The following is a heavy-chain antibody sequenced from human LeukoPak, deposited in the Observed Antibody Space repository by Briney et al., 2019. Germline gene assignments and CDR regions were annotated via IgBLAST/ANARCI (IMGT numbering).Heavy chain of an antibody. CDR2: ISAYNGNT. CDR3: ARDLRVVVTATQYFQH. CDR1: GYTFTSYG. J-gene: IGHJ1*01. V-gene: IGHV1-18*01. Sequence: ASVKISCKASGYTFTSYGISWVRQAPGQGLEWMGWISAYNGNTNYAQKLQGRVTMTTDTSTSTAYMELRSLRSDDTAVYYCARDLRVVVTATQYFQHWGQGTLVTVSS. D-gene: IGHD2-21*02.